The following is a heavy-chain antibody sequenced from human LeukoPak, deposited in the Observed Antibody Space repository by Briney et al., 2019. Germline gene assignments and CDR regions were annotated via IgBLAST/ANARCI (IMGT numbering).Heavy chain of an antibody. V-gene: IGHV1-2*06. Sequence: GASVKVSCKASEYTFTGYYMHWVRQAPGQGLEWMGRINPNSGGTNYAQKFQDRVTMTRDTSISTAYVELNSLRSEGTAVYYCARTAPYAGSWNAKANSYYFDYWGQGSLVTVSS. CDR2: INPNSGGT. CDR1: EYTFTGYY. D-gene: IGHD1-1*01. CDR3: ARTAPYAGSWNAKANSYYFDY. J-gene: IGHJ4*02.